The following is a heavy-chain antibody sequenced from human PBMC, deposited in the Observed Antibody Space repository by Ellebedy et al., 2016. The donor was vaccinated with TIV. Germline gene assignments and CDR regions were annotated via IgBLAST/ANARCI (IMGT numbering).Heavy chain of an antibody. D-gene: IGHD4-17*01. CDR3: ARRPNYGDYLPYFDY. Sequence: SETLSLTCAVDGGSFSGYHWNWIRQTPGKGLEWIGEISHSGSTNYNPSLKSRVTISVDTSKNQFSLKLSSVTAADTAVYYCARRPNYGDYLPYFDYWGQGTLVTVSS. V-gene: IGHV4-34*09. J-gene: IGHJ4*02. CDR1: GGSFSGYH. CDR2: ISHSGST.